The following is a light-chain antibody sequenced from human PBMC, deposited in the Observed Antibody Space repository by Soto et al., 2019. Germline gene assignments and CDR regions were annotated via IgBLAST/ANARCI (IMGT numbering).Light chain of an antibody. Sequence: EIVLTQSPGTLSLSPGERATLSCRASQSVSSSYLAWYQQKPGQAPRLLIYGASSRATGIPDRFSGSGSGTDFTLTISRLEHDDFAVYYCQHYGSSALFGPGTQVDIK. CDR3: QHYGSSAL. CDR2: GAS. CDR1: QSVSSSY. J-gene: IGKJ3*01. V-gene: IGKV3-20*01.